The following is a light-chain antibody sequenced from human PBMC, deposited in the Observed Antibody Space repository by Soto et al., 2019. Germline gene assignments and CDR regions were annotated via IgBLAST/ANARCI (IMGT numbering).Light chain of an antibody. CDR3: QESSSTPYI. Sequence: DIQMTQSPSSLSASVGDRVTITCRASRTINNFLSWYRQKPGKPPKLLIYGASRLQSGVPSRFSGSGSGTDFILTISDLQTEDVAFYFCQESSSTPYIFGQGTKLEVK. J-gene: IGKJ2*01. CDR2: GAS. CDR1: RTINNF. V-gene: IGKV1-39*01.